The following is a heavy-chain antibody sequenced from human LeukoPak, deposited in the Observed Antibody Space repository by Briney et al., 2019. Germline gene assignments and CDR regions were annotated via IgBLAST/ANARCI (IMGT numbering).Heavy chain of an antibody. CDR2: INPNSGGT. CDR1: GYTFTGYY. D-gene: IGHD2-2*01. Sequence: ASVKVSCKASGYTFTGYYMHWVRQAPGQGLEWMGWINPNSGGTNYAQKFQGRVTMTRDTSISTAYMELSRLRSDDTAVYYCARDPLVVVPAYYYYYGMDVWGQGTTVTVSS. J-gene: IGHJ6*02. CDR3: ARDPLVVVPAYYYYYGMDV. V-gene: IGHV1-2*02.